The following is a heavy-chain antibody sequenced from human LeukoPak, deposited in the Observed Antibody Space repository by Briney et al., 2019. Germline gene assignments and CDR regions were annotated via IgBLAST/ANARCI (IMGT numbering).Heavy chain of an antibody. V-gene: IGHV4-31*03. CDR3: ARRIAVAGFFDY. D-gene: IGHD6-19*01. Sequence: TLPLTCTVSGGSISSGGYYWSWIRQHPGKGLEWIGYIYYSGSTYYNPSMKSRVTISEDTSKNQFSLKLSSVTAADTAVYYCARRIAVAGFFDYWGQGTLVTVSS. CDR2: IYYSGST. CDR1: GGSISSGGYY. J-gene: IGHJ4*02.